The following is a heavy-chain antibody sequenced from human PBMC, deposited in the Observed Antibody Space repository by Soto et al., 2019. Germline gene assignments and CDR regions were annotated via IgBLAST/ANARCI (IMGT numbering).Heavy chain of an antibody. Sequence: GGSLRLSCAASGFTFSSYGMHWVRQAPGKGLEWVAVISYDGSNKYYADSVKGRFTISRDNSKNTLYLQMNSLRAEDTAVYYCARDTEQLAPNGYFDYWGQGTLVTVSS. CDR3: ARDTEQLAPNGYFDY. CDR2: ISYDGSNK. CDR1: GFTFSSYG. D-gene: IGHD6-6*01. J-gene: IGHJ4*02. V-gene: IGHV3-30*03.